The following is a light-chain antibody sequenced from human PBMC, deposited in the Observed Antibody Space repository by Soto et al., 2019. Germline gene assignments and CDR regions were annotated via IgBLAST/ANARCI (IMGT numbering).Light chain of an antibody. J-gene: IGKJ1*01. CDR1: QSVSSSY. CDR2: GSS. CDR3: QQYGNSWT. Sequence: EIVLTQSPGTLSLSPGERATLSCRASQSVSSSYLAWYQQKPGQAPRLLIYGSSSRATGIPDRFSGSGSGTDFTLTISRLEPEDFAVYYCQQYGNSWTFGKGTKVEIK. V-gene: IGKV3-20*01.